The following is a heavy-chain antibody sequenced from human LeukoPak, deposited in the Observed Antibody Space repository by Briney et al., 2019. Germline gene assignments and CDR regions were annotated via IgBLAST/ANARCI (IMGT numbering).Heavy chain of an antibody. Sequence: SQTLSLTCTVSGGSISSGDYYWSWIRQPPGKGLEWIGYIYYSGSTNYNPSLKSRVTISVDTSKNQFSLKLSSVTAADTAVYYCARDLNYYGSGSSVDYWGQGTLVTVSS. J-gene: IGHJ4*02. V-gene: IGHV4-30-4*01. CDR3: ARDLNYYGSGSSVDY. CDR2: IYYSGST. CDR1: GGSISSGDYY. D-gene: IGHD3-10*01.